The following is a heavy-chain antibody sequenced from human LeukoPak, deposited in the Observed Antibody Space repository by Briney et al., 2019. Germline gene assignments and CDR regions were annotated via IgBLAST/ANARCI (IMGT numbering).Heavy chain of an antibody. CDR3: ARDRGYYFDY. V-gene: IGHV3-53*01. J-gene: IGHJ4*02. Sequence: GGFLRLSCAASGFTVSSNYMSWVRQAPGKGLEWVPVIYSGGSTYYADSVKGRFTISRDNSKNTLYLQMNSLRAEDTAVYYCARDRGYYFDYWGQGTLVTVSS. CDR2: IYSGGST. CDR1: GFTVSSNY. D-gene: IGHD3-10*01.